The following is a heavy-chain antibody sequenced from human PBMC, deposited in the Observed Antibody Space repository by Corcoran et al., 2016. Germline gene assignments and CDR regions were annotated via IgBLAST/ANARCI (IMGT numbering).Heavy chain of an antibody. CDR1: GGSISSYY. D-gene: IGHD2-8*01. CDR2: IYYSGST. J-gene: IGHJ3*02. CDR3: AGDLGPYCTNGVCYAFDI. Sequence: QVQLQESGPGLVKPSETLSLTCTVSGGSISSYYWSWIRQPPGKGLEWIGYIYYSGSTNYNPSLKSRVTISVDTSKNQFSLTLSSVTAADTAVYYCAGDLGPYCTNGVCYAFDIWGQGTMVTVSS. V-gene: IGHV4-59*01.